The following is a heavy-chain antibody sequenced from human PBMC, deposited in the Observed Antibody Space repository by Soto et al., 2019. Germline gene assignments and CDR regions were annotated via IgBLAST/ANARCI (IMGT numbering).Heavy chain of an antibody. D-gene: IGHD6-25*01. CDR1: GGNFASYA. J-gene: IGHJ6*02. V-gene: IGHV1-69*06. Sequence: QVQLVQSGAEVKKPGSSVKVSCKASGGNFASYAIFWVRQAPGQGLEWMGGIIPIFGTATYAQRFQDRVTIKADKSTNTAYMELNSLRFEDTAVYYCARSEGGFFYGMDVWGQGTTVTVSS. CDR3: ARSEGGFFYGMDV. CDR2: IIPIFGTA.